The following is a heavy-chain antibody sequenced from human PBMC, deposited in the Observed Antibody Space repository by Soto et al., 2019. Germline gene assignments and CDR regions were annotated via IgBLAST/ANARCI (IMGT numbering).Heavy chain of an antibody. CDR2: IFSNDEK. J-gene: IGHJ6*03. D-gene: IGHD3-3*01. Sequence: QVTLKESGPVLVKPTETLTLTCTVSGFSLINAKMGVSWIRQPPGKALEWLGHIFSNDEKSYSTSLKSRLTSSKDTSKSQVVLTMTNRDPVDTAAYYCARISYDFWSGSPNYYYYYDMDVWGKGTTVTVSS. V-gene: IGHV2-26*01. CDR1: GFSLINAKMG. CDR3: ARISYDFWSGSPNYYYYYDMDV.